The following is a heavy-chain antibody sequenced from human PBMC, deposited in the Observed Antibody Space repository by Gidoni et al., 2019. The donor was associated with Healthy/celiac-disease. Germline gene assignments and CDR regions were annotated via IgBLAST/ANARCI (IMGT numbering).Heavy chain of an antibody. V-gene: IGHV3-49*04. J-gene: IGHJ5*02. CDR3: TRVGGASDFWSGPNWFDP. CDR2: IRSKAYGGTT. D-gene: IGHD3-3*01. CDR1: GFTFGDYA. Sequence: EVQLVESGGGLVQPGRSLRRSCTASGFTFGDYAMSWVRQAPGKGLEWVGFIRSKAYGGTTEYAASVKGRFTISRDDSKSIAYLQMNSLKTEDTAVYYCTRVGGASDFWSGPNWFDPWGQGTLVTVSS.